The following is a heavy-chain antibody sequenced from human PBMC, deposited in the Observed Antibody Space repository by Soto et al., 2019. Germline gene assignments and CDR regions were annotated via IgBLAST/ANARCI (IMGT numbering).Heavy chain of an antibody. CDR2: ISAYNGNT. D-gene: IGHD3-10*01. Sequence: ASVKVSYKASRYTFPSYGISWVRQAPGQGLEWMGWISAYNGNTNYAQKLQGRVTMTTDTSTSTAYMELGSLRSDDTAVYYCARDQYYASLWMDVWGQGTTVTVSS. CDR1: RYTFPSYG. V-gene: IGHV1-18*04. CDR3: ARDQYYASLWMDV. J-gene: IGHJ6*02.